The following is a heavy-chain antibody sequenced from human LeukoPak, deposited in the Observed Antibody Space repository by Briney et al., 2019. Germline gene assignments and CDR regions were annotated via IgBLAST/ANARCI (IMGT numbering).Heavy chain of an antibody. D-gene: IGHD4/OR15-4a*01. CDR2: ISSSSSYI. J-gene: IGHJ4*02. CDR3: ARRAGAYSHPYDY. Sequence: TGGSLRLSCAASGFTFSSYSMNWVRQAPGKGLEWVSSISSSSSYIYYADSVKGRFTISRDNAKNSLYLQMNSLRAEDTAVYYCARRAGAYSHPYDYWGQGTLVTVSS. CDR1: GFTFSSYS. V-gene: IGHV3-21*01.